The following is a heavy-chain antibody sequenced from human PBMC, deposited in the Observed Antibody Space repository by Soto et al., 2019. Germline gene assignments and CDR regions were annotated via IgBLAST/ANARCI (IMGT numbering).Heavy chain of an antibody. Sequence: QVPLQESGPGLVKPSGTLSLTCAVSGGSISSSNWWSCVRQPPGKGLEWSGEIYHSGSNNYHPSLKIRVTIAVAKSKYQFSLKLSSVTAADTDFYDCAGVNRGGIAFDIWGQGTMVTVSS. J-gene: IGHJ3*02. CDR3: AGVNRGGIAFDI. D-gene: IGHD2-15*01. CDR2: IYHSGSN. V-gene: IGHV4-4*02. CDR1: GGSISSSNW.